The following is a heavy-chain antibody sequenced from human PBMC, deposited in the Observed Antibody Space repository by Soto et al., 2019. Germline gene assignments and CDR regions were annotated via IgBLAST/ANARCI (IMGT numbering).Heavy chain of an antibody. J-gene: IGHJ6*02. D-gene: IGHD3-10*01. CDR2: FDPEDGET. CDR1: GYTLTELS. V-gene: IGHV1-24*01. Sequence: SVKVSCKVSGYTLTELSMHWVRQAPGKGLEWMGGFDPEDGETIYAQKFQGRVTMTEDTSTDTAYMELSSLRSEDTAVYYCATVLSLRITMVRGADGRLSYYYGMDVWGQGTTVTVSS. CDR3: ATVLSLRITMVRGADGRLSYYYGMDV.